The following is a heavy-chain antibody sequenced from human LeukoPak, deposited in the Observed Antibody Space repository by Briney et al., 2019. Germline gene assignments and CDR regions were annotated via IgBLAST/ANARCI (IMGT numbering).Heavy chain of an antibody. CDR1: GDSISSGGYS. D-gene: IGHD1-1*01. Sequence: PSETLSLTCAVSGDSISSGGYSWSWIRQTPGKGLEWIAYIHDSGSTYNNPSLKSRLSISIDTSKNQFPLKLNSVTAADTAVYYCVRGVSNDWYFDLWGSGTLVSISS. CDR3: VRGVSNDWYFDL. CDR2: IHDSGST. J-gene: IGHJ2*01. V-gene: IGHV4-30-4*07.